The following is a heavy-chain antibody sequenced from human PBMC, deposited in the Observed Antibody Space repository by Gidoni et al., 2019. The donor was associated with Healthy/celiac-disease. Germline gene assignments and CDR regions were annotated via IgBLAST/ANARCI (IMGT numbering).Heavy chain of an antibody. CDR2: IYSGGST. D-gene: IGHD1-26*01. V-gene: IGHV3-66*01. CDR1: GFTVSSNY. CDR3: ARDVGGGSYYYYYGMDV. Sequence: EVQLVESGGGLVQPGGSLRLSCAASGFTVSSNYMSWVRQAPGKGLEWVSVIYSGGSTYYADSVKGRFTISRDNSKNTLYLQMNSLRAEDTAVYYCARDVGGGSYYYYYGMDVWGQGTTVTVSS. J-gene: IGHJ6*02.